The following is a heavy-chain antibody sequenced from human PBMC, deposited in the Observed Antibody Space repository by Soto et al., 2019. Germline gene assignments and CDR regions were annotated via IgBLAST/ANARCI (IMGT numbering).Heavy chain of an antibody. D-gene: IGHD2-21*02. Sequence: QVQLVQSGAEVKKPGSSVKVSCKASGGTFSSYAISWVRQAPGQGLEWMGGIIPIFGTANYAQKFQGRVTITADESTSTAYMELSSLRSEETAVYYCARGGRAYCGGDCYGAVDYWGQGTLVTVSS. CDR2: IIPIFGTA. CDR1: GGTFSSYA. CDR3: ARGGRAYCGGDCYGAVDY. V-gene: IGHV1-69*12. J-gene: IGHJ4*02.